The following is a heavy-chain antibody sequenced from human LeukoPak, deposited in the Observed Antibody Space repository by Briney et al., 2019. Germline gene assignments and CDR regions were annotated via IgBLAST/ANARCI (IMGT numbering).Heavy chain of an antibody. CDR1: GFTFSSYG. D-gene: IGHD6-19*01. J-gene: IGHJ6*02. Sequence: PGGSLRLSCAASGFTFSSYGMHWVRQAPGKGLEWVAVISYDGSNKYYADSVKGRFTISRDNSKNTLYLQMNSLRAEDTAVYYCAKDQVGMRIAVAGTMIGYYYYGMDVWGQGTTVTVSS. V-gene: IGHV3-30*18. CDR2: ISYDGSNK. CDR3: AKDQVGMRIAVAGTMIGYYYYGMDV.